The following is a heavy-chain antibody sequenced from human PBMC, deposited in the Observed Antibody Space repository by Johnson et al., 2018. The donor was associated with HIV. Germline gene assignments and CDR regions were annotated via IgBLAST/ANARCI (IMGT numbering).Heavy chain of an antibody. CDR3: ARMGGHHGLDS. J-gene: IGHJ3*02. V-gene: IGHV3-9*01. D-gene: IGHD3-16*01. CDR2: INWSSGNI. Sequence: VQLVESGGGLVQPGRSLRLSCAASGFTFDDYVLHWVRQAPGPGLEWVSGINWSSGNIDYADSVKGRFTISRDNTKNSLYLQMNSLRPEDTALDYCARMGGHHGLDSWGQGTMVTVSS. CDR1: GFTFDDYV.